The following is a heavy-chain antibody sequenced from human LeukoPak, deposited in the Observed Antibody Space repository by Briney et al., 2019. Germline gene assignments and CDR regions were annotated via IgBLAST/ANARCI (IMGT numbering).Heavy chain of an antibody. J-gene: IGHJ6*03. D-gene: IGHD4-23*01. CDR2: ISSSGSTI. V-gene: IGHV3-11*01. CDR3: ARDEVDYGGKAYYYYYYMDV. Sequence: PGGSLRLSCAASGLTFSDYYMSWIRQAPGKGLEWVSYISSSGSTIYYADSVKGRFTISRDNAKNSLYLQMNSLRAEDTAVYYCARDEVDYGGKAYYYYYYMDVWGKGATVTVSS. CDR1: GLTFSDYY.